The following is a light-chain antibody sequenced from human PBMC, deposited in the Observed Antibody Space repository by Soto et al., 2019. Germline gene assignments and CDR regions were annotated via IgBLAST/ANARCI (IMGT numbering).Light chain of an antibody. V-gene: IGKV3-20*01. Sequence: EIVLTQSPATLSLSPGERAILSCRASQSVDSRYFGWYQQRPGQPPRLLLYGVSTRATGIPDRFSGSGSGTDFILTSTRLDPDAFAVYYCQQYGAFWTFGQGTKVEI. J-gene: IGKJ1*01. CDR1: QSVDSRY. CDR3: QQYGAFWT. CDR2: GVS.